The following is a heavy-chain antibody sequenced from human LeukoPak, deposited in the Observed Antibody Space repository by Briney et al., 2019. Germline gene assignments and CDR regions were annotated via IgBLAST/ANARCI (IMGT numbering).Heavy chain of an antibody. V-gene: IGHV4-34*01. J-gene: IGHJ6*02. CDR2: INHSGST. CDR1: GGSFSGYY. CDR3: ARGKVLLWFGDQPGNYYGMDV. Sequence: SETLSLTCAVYGGSFSGYYWSWIRQPPGKGLEWIGEINHSGSTNYNPSLKSRVTISVDTSKNRFSLKLSSVTAADTAVYYCARGKVLLWFGDQPGNYYGMDVWGQGTTVTVSS. D-gene: IGHD3-10*01.